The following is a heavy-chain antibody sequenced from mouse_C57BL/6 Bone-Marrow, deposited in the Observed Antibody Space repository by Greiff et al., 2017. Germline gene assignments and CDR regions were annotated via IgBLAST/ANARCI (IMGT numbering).Heavy chain of an antibody. D-gene: IGHD1-1*01. CDR2: IYPGGGYT. CDR3: ARSGYYGSSYGYFDV. Sequence: QVQLQQSGAELVRPGTSVKMSCKASGYTFSNYWIGWAKQRPGHGLEWIGDIYPGGGYTNYNEKFKGKATLTADKSSSTAYMQFSSLTSEDSAIYYCARSGYYGSSYGYFDVWGTGTTVTVSS. V-gene: IGHV1-63*01. CDR1: GYTFSNYW. J-gene: IGHJ1*03.